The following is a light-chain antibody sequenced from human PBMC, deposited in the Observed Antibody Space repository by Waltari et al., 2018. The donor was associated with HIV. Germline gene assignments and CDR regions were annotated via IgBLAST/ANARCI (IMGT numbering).Light chain of an antibody. CDR1: GSTIGRNY. V-gene: IGLV1-47*01. CDR3: AVWDDSLTGVV. J-gene: IGLJ2*01. CDR2: RNN. Sequence: QSVVTQPPSASGTPGQRVTISCSGGGSTIGRNYVYWYQHVPGTAPRIFIYRNNQRPSGVPDRFSGSKSGASASLAISGLRSEDEADYYCAVWDDSLTGVVFGGGTKLTVL.